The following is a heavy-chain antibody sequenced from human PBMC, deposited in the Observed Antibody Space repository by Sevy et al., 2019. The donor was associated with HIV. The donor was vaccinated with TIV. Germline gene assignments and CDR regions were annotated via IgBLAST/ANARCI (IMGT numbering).Heavy chain of an antibody. Sequence: GGSLRLSCAASGFSFSHYWMHWVRQAPGKGLEWVANIEQDGSEKYYVASVKGRFTISRDNAKNSVYLQMNSLIPEDKAIYYCARGNSGSFDYWRQGTLVTVSS. CDR2: IEQDGSEK. CDR3: ARGNSGSFDY. V-gene: IGHV3-7*04. CDR1: GFSFSHYW. D-gene: IGHD3-22*01. J-gene: IGHJ4*02.